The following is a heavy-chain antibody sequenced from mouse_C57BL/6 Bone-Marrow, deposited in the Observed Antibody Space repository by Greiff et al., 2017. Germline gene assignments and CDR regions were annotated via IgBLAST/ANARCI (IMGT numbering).Heavy chain of an antibody. CDR1: GYAFSSSW. Sequence: VQLKESGPELAKPGASVKISCKASGYAFSSSWMNWVKQRPGKGLEWIGRIYPGDGDTNYNGKFKGKATLTADKSSSTAYMQLSSLTSEDSAVYFCARSDYGSSYYFDYWGQGTTLTVSS. J-gene: IGHJ2*01. CDR2: IYPGDGDT. D-gene: IGHD1-1*01. V-gene: IGHV1-82*01. CDR3: ARSDYGSSYYFDY.